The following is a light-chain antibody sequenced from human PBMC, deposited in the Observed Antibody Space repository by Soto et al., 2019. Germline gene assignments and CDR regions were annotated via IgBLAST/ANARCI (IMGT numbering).Light chain of an antibody. V-gene: IGKV3-15*01. Sequence: EIVLTQSPGTLSLSPGERATLSCRASPSVSGSNLAWYQQKPGQAPRLLIYGASTRATGSPDRFSASGSATEFTLTISSLRSEDFAVYYCQQYNDWPRTFGQGTKVDI. CDR1: PSVSGSN. J-gene: IGKJ1*01. CDR2: GAS. CDR3: QQYNDWPRT.